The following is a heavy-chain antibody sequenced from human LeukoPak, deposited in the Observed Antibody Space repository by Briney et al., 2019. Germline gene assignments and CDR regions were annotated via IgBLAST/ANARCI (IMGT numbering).Heavy chain of an antibody. J-gene: IGHJ5*02. CDR2: INPSDGST. CDR1: GETFTTYY. CDR3: AKCRSPGKYDYVWGRNWFDP. V-gene: IGHV1-46*03. D-gene: IGHD3-16*01. Sequence: WASVKVSCTASGETFTTYYIHWVRQAPGQGLEWMGIINPSDGSTTYAQKFQGRATMTRDTSTSTVYMELSSLTSEDTAVYFCAKCRSPGKYDYVWGRNWFDPWGPGTLVTVSS.